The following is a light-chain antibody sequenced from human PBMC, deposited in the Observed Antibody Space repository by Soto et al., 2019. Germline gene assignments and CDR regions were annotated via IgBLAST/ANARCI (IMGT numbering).Light chain of an antibody. V-gene: IGKV3-15*01. CDR2: GAS. Sequence: EIVMTQSPATLSVSPGERATLSCRASQSVSSNLAWYQQKPGQAPRLLIYGASTRATGIPARFSGSGPGTEFTLTISSLLSEDFAVYYCQQYNNWPPLTFGGGTKVEIK. CDR1: QSVSSN. J-gene: IGKJ4*01. CDR3: QQYNNWPPLT.